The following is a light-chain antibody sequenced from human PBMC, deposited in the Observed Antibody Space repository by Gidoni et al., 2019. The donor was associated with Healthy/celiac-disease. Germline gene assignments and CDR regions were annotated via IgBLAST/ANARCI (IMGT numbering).Light chain of an antibody. V-gene: IGKV4-1*01. CDR2: WAS. Sequence: DIVMTQSPDSLAVSLGDRATINCKSSQSVLYSSKNKNYLAWYQQKPGQPPKLLIYWASTRESGVPDRFSGSGSGTDFTLTISSLQAEDVAVYYCQQDYSTPWTFGQGTKVEIK. CDR3: QQDYSTPWT. J-gene: IGKJ1*01. CDR1: QSVLYSSKNKNY.